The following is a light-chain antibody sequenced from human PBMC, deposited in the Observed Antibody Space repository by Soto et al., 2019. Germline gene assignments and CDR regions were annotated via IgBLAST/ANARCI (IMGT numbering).Light chain of an antibody. Sequence: EIVLTQSPGTLSLSPGERATLSCRASQSVRNNYLAWYQQRPGQAPRLLIGGASSRATGIPDRFSGSGSGADFTLTISRLEPEDFAAYYCHQYGTSPWTFGQGTKVEIK. V-gene: IGKV3-20*01. CDR2: GAS. CDR1: QSVRNNY. J-gene: IGKJ1*01. CDR3: HQYGTSPWT.